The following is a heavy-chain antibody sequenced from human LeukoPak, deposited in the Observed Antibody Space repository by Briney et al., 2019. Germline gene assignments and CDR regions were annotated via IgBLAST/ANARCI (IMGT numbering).Heavy chain of an antibody. V-gene: IGHV4-59*01. CDR2: IYYSGST. D-gene: IGHD3-10*01. CDR3: ARAQTGLSFDY. J-gene: IGHJ4*02. Sequence: PSETLSLTCSVSGGSISSYYWSWIRQPPGKGLGWIGYIYYSGSTNYNPSLKSRVTISVDTSKNQFSLRLSAVTAADTAVYYCARAQTGLSFDYWGQETLVTVSS. CDR1: GGSISSYY.